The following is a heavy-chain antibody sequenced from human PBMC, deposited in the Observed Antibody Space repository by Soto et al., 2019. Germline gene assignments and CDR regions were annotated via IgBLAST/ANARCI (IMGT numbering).Heavy chain of an antibody. Sequence: RASVKVSCKASGGTFSSYAISWVRQAPGQGLEWMGGIIPIFGTANYAQKFQGRVTITADESTSTAYMELSSLRSEDTAVYYCASDIVVVVAATQSYYYGMDVWGQGTTVTVYS. CDR1: GGTFSSYA. J-gene: IGHJ6*02. CDR3: ASDIVVVVAATQSYYYGMDV. D-gene: IGHD2-15*01. V-gene: IGHV1-69*13. CDR2: IIPIFGTA.